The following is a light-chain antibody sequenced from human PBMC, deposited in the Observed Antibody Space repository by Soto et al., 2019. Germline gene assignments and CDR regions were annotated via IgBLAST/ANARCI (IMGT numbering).Light chain of an antibody. V-gene: IGKV3D-20*02. CDR2: GAS. Sequence: EIVFTQSPRTLSLSPGERATLSCRAGQSFSSSYLAWYQQTPGQAPRLLISGASRRATGIPDRFSGSGFGTDFPLTISRLENEDFAVYYCQQCHNWITFGQGTRLEIK. J-gene: IGKJ5*01. CDR1: QSFSSSY. CDR3: QQCHNWIT.